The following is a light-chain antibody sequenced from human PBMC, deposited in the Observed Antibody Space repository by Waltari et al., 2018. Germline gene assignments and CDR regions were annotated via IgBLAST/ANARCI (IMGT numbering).Light chain of an antibody. CDR1: QSIGDW. Sequence: DIQMTQSPSTLSASVGDRVTITCRASQSIGDWMAWYQQEPGKAPKLLIYRASTLQSGVPSRFSGSGSGTEFTLTISSLQPDDFGSYYCQYYYLYSRGFDQGTKVEIK. CDR2: RAS. J-gene: IGKJ2*03. V-gene: IGKV1-5*03. CDR3: QYYYLYSRG.